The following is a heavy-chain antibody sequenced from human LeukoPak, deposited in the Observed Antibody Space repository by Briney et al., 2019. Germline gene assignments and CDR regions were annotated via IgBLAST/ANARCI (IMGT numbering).Heavy chain of an antibody. CDR2: IRYDGTNT. CDR1: GFTFSNYG. V-gene: IGHV3-30*02. Sequence: GGSLTLSCAASGFTFSNYGMNWVRQAPGKGLEWLTFIRYDGTNTYYRDSVKGRFTISRDNSKNTLFLQMHGLRPEDTAVYYCAPEATNVAGSWGQGTLVIVSP. J-gene: IGHJ4*02. CDR3: APEATNVAGS. D-gene: IGHD1-1*01.